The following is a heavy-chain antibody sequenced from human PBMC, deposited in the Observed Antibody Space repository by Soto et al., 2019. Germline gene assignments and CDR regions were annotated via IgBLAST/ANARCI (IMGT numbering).Heavy chain of an antibody. CDR1: GGSVSSGY. V-gene: IGHV4-59*02. CDR2: MYFGGSF. Sequence: SETRSLTCNVSGGSVSSGYWSWIRQPPGKGLEWIGFMYFGGSFNYNPSLAGRVTISVETSKNQFSMKMTSVTAADTAVYYCARDLDYGGNSETFDIWGQGTMVTVSS. J-gene: IGHJ3*02. CDR3: ARDLDYGGNSETFDI. D-gene: IGHD4-17*01.